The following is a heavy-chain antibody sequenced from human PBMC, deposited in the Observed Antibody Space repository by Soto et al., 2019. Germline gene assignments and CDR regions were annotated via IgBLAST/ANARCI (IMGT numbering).Heavy chain of an antibody. Sequence: EVQLVESGGGLVKPGGSLRLSCAASGFTFSSYSMNWVRQAPGKGLEWVSSISSSSSYIYYADSVKGRFTISRDNAKNSLYLQMNSLRAEDTAVYYCARGDDFWSGEDYYFDYWGQGTLVTVSP. D-gene: IGHD3-3*01. CDR2: ISSSSSYI. CDR1: GFTFSSYS. V-gene: IGHV3-21*01. J-gene: IGHJ4*02. CDR3: ARGDDFWSGEDYYFDY.